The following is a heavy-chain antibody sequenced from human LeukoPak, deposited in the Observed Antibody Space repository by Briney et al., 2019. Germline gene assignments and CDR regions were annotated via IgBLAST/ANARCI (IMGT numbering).Heavy chain of an antibody. J-gene: IGHJ4*02. V-gene: IGHV4-59*01. CDR3: ARGGTQLTFPV. CDR2: MYYSGSA. CDR1: GGSISSYY. D-gene: IGHD4/OR15-4a*01. Sequence: SETLSLTCSVSGGSISSYYWSWIRQPPGKGLEWIGYMYYSGSANYNPSLKSRVTMSVDTSKNHFSLNLTSVTAADTAVYYCARGGTQLTFPVWGQGTLVTVSS.